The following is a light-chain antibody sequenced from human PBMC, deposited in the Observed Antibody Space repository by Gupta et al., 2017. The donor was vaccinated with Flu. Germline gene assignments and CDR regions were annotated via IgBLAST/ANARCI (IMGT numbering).Light chain of an antibody. CDR2: EVT. CDR3: CSYAGSSILV. V-gene: IGLV2-23*02. CDR1: SSDVGTFNL. J-gene: IGLJ3*02. Sequence: QSALTQPASLSGSPGQSITLSCTGTSSDVGTFNLVSWYQQHPGEAPKLIISEVTKRPSGVSTRFSGSKSGNTASLTISGLQAEEEADYYCCSYAGSSILVFGGGTKRTVL.